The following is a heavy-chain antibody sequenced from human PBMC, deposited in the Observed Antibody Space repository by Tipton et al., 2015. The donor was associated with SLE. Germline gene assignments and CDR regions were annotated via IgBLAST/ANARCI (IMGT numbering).Heavy chain of an antibody. Sequence: QLVQSGAEVKKPGASVKVSCKASGFTFTSSAMQWVRQARGQRLEWIGWIVVGSGYTNYAQKFQERVTITRDMSTSTAYMELSSLRSEDTAVYYCAADRCSGDTSGNFDYWGQGTLVTVSS. CDR2: IVVGSGYT. CDR3: AADRCSGDTSGNFDY. D-gene: IGHD3-22*01. J-gene: IGHJ4*02. CDR1: GFTFTSSA. V-gene: IGHV1-58*02.